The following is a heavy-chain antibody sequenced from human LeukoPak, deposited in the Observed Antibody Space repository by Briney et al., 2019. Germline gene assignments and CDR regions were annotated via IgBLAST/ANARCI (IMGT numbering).Heavy chain of an antibody. D-gene: IGHD5-24*01. J-gene: IGHJ4*02. CDR1: GYTFTGYY. Sequence: ASVKVSCKASGYTFTGYYMHWVRQAPGQGLEWMGWINPNSGGTNYAQKFQGRVTMTRDTSISTAYMELSRLRSDDTAVYYCARDREMATIYGHWGQGTLVTVSS. CDR2: INPNSGGT. CDR3: ARDREMATIYGH. V-gene: IGHV1-2*02.